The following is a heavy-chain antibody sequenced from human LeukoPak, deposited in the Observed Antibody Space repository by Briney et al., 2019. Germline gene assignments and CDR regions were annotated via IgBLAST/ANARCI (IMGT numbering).Heavy chain of an antibody. CDR1: GFTFSSYG. Sequence: GGSLRLSCVTSGFTFSSYGMHWVRQVPGKGLEWVAVISYDAKSNYHVDSVKGRFTISRDNSKNTLYLQMNSLRAEDTAVYYCAKDRRSPFNFFDYWGQGTLVTVSS. V-gene: IGHV3-30*18. CDR3: AKDRRSPFNFFDY. J-gene: IGHJ4*02. D-gene: IGHD2/OR15-2a*01. CDR2: ISYDAKSN.